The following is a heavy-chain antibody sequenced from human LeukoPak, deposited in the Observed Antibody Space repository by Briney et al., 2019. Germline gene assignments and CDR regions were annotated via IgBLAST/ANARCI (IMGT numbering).Heavy chain of an antibody. V-gene: IGHV1-2*02. CDR2: INPNSGGT. J-gene: IGHJ4*02. D-gene: IGHD2-2*01. Sequence: GASVKVSCKASGYTFTGYYMHWVRQAPGQGLEWMGLINPNSGGTNYAQKFQGRVTMTRDTSISTAYMELSRLRSDDTAVYYCARDGGVVVPAAPNYWGQGTLVTVSS. CDR3: ARDGGVVVPAAPNY. CDR1: GYTFTGYY.